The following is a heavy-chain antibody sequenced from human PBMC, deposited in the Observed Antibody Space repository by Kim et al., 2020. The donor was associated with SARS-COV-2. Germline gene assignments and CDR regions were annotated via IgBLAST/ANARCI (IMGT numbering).Heavy chain of an antibody. J-gene: IGHJ3*01. CDR3: ARRWGGAFDF. V-gene: IGHV4-59*08. D-gene: IGHD3-16*01. CDR2: GSA. Sequence: GSANYNPPLKIRVTISVDTSKNQFSLKLSSVTAADTAVYYCARRWGGAFDFWGQGTMAAVSS.